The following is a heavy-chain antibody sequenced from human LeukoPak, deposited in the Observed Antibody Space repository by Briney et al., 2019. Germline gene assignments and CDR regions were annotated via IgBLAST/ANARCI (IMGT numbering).Heavy chain of an antibody. CDR3: ARHYYDSSGYYVDY. J-gene: IGHJ4*02. Sequence: PSETLSLTCTVSGGSISSSSYYWGWIRQPPGKGLEWIGSIYYSGSTYYNPSLKSRVTISVDTSKNQFSLKLSSVTAADTAVYYCARHYYDSSGYYVDYWGQGTLVTVSS. D-gene: IGHD3-22*01. CDR2: IYYSGST. V-gene: IGHV4-39*01. CDR1: GGSISSSSYY.